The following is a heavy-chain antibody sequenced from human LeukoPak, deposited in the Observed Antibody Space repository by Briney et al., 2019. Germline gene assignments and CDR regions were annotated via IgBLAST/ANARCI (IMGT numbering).Heavy chain of an antibody. CDR2: IYYSGST. D-gene: IGHD3-3*01. CDR1: GGSISSYY. Sequence: SETPSLTCTVSGGSISSYYWSWIRQPPGKGLEWIGYIYYSGSTNYNPSLKSRVTISVDTSKNQFSLKLSSVTAADTAVYYCARGSSSPYYDFWSGYYTGIGVNWFDPWGQGTLVTVSS. J-gene: IGHJ5*02. CDR3: ARGSSSPYYDFWSGYYTGIGVNWFDP. V-gene: IGHV4-59*01.